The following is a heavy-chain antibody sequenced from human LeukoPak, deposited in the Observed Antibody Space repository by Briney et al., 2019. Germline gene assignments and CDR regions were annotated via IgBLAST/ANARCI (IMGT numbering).Heavy chain of an antibody. CDR1: GFTFSDAL. J-gene: IGHJ4*02. Sequence: GGSLRPSCEASGFTFSDALMYWVRQASGKGLEWVGRIRSKADGGTADYAAPVKGRLTISRDDSQNTVYLHMNNLKTEDTAVYYCARIVVLEAATGYWGQGTLVTVSS. V-gene: IGHV3-15*01. CDR2: IRSKADGGTA. CDR3: ARIVVLEAATGY. D-gene: IGHD2-15*01.